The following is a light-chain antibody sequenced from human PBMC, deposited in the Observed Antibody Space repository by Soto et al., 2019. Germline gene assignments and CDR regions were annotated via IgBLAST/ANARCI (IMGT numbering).Light chain of an antibody. CDR1: QSVSSSY. J-gene: IGKJ4*01. V-gene: IGKV3-15*01. CDR2: GAT. Sequence: EIVLTQSPGTLSLSPGERATLSWRASQSVSSSYLAWYQQKPGQAPRLLIHGATTRATGIPARFSGSGSGTEFTLTISSLQSEDCAIYYCQQYHTWPITFGGGTKVDIK. CDR3: QQYHTWPIT.